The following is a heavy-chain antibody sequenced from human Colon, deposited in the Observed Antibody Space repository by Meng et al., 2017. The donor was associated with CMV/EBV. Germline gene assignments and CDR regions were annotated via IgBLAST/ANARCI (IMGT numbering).Heavy chain of an antibody. D-gene: IGHD3-3*01. Sequence: GGSLRLSCRGSGFKFGDYGMSWVRQVPGKGLEWVSGIGWNGNTKGYADSVRGRFIISRDDAQNSLYLNMSSLTVDDTALYYCARDRDFWRGQHGEFEHWGQGTLVTVSS. CDR3: ARDRDFWRGQHGEFEH. J-gene: IGHJ4*02. CDR1: GFKFGDYG. CDR2: IGWNGNTK. V-gene: IGHV3-20*04.